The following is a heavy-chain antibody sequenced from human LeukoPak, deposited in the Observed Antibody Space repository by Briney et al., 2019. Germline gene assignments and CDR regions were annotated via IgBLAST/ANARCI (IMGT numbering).Heavy chain of an antibody. D-gene: IGHD3-22*01. CDR2: ISYDGSNK. CDR1: GFTFSSYG. CDR3: AKEHPDYYDTRTFDY. Sequence: GALRLSCAASGFTFSSYGMHWVRQAPGKGLEWVAVISYDGSNKYYADSVKGRFTISRDNSKNTLYLQMNSLRAEDTAMYYCAKEHPDYYDTRTFDYWGQGTLVTVSS. J-gene: IGHJ4*02. V-gene: IGHV3-30*18.